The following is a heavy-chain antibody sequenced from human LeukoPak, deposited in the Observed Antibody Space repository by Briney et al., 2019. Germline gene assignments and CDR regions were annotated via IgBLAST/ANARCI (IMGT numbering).Heavy chain of an antibody. V-gene: IGHV4-39*01. CDR1: GGSISSYY. Sequence: SETLSLTCTVSGGSISSYYWSWIRQPPGKGLEWIGSIYYSGSTYYNPSLKSRVTISVDTSKNQFSLKLSSVTAADTAVYYCARHSTWFDPWGQGTLVTVSS. J-gene: IGHJ5*02. CDR2: IYYSGST. CDR3: ARHSTWFDP.